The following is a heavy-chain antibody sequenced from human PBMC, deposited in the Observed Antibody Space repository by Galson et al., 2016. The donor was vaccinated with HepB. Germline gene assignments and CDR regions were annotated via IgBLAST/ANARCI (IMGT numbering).Heavy chain of an antibody. D-gene: IGHD3-22*01. CDR3: AGGGYYDSSGSLRY. J-gene: IGHJ4*02. Sequence: SVKVSCKASGYTFTRYYIHWVRQAPGQGLEWMGIINPTGGSTKDAPKFQGRVTMTRDTSTSTVYVELSSLRSEDTAVYFCAGGGYYDSSGSLRYWGQGTLVTVSS. CDR2: INPTGGST. V-gene: IGHV1-46*01. CDR1: GYTFTRYY.